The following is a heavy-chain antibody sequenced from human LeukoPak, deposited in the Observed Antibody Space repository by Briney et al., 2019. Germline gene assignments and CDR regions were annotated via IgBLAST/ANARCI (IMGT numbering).Heavy chain of an antibody. CDR1: GGSISTYNYY. D-gene: IGHD1-26*01. Sequence: PSETLSLTCSVSGGSISTYNYYWSWIRQPAGKRLEWIGRIYGSGRTNYNPSLRSRATMSVDTSKNQFSLKLSSVTAADTAVYYCARYSGIYSYFDHWGQGTLVTVSS. CDR2: IYGSGRT. CDR3: ARYSGIYSYFDH. V-gene: IGHV4-61*02. J-gene: IGHJ4*02.